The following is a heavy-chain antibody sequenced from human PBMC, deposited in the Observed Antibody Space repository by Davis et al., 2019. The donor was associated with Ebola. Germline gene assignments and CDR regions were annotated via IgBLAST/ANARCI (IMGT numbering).Heavy chain of an antibody. Sequence: GGSLRLSCTASGFTFSSNAMSWVRQAPGKGLEWVSAISGSGGSTYYADSVKGRFTISRDNSKNTLYLQMNSLRAEDTAVYYCARSLNYDFWSGYYYWGQGTLVTVSS. CDR1: GFTFSSNA. CDR2: ISGSGGST. CDR3: ARSLNYDFWSGYYY. D-gene: IGHD3-3*01. J-gene: IGHJ4*02. V-gene: IGHV3-23*01.